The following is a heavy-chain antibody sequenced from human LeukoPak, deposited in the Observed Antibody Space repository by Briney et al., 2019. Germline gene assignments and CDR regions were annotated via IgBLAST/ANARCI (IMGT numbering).Heavy chain of an antibody. CDR2: INPNSGGT. J-gene: IGHJ4*02. CDR1: GYTFTSYY. V-gene: IGHV1-2*06. D-gene: IGHD3-16*02. CDR3: ERDNVIR. Sequence: ASVKVSCKASGYTFTSYYMHWVRQATGQGLEWMGRINPNSGGTNYAQKFQGRVTMTRDTSISAAYMELSRLRSDDTAVYYCERDNVIRWGQGTLVTVSS.